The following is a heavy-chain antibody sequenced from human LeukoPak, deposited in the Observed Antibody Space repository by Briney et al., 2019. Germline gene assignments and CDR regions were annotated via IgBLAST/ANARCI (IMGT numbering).Heavy chain of an antibody. D-gene: IGHD3-10*01. Sequence: ASVKVSCKASGYTFSGHYMHWIRQAPGQGLEWMGWINAESGETKYAQKFQGRVTMTRDTSISTAYMELRGLRFDDTAVYYCARDWELRWSRGGFDYWGQGTLLAVSS. CDR3: ARDWELRWSRGGFDY. V-gene: IGHV1-2*02. J-gene: IGHJ4*02. CDR1: GYTFSGHY. CDR2: INAESGET.